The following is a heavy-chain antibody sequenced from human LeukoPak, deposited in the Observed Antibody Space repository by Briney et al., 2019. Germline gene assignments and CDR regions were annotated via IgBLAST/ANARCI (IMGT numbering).Heavy chain of an antibody. CDR1: GFTVSSNY. V-gene: IGHV3-53*01. D-gene: IGHD4-17*01. J-gene: IGHJ4*02. CDR2: IYSGGST. CDR3: SVYGDNIPKFDY. Sequence: GGSLRLSCAASGFTVSSNYMSWVRQAPGKGLEWVSVIYSGGSTYYADSVKGRFTISRDNSKNTLYLQMNSLRAEDTAVYYCSVYGDNIPKFDYWGQGTLVTVSS.